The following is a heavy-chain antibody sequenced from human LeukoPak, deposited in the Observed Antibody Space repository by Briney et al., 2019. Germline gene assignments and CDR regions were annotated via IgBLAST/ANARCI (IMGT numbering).Heavy chain of an antibody. V-gene: IGHV3-23*01. Sequence: PGRSLRLSCAASGFTFSSYAMSWVRQAPGKGLEWVSAISGSGGSTYYADSVKGRFTISRDNSKNTLYLQMNSLRAEDTAVYYCAKDPGCSGGSCYLFDYWGQGTLVTVSS. J-gene: IGHJ4*02. CDR3: AKDPGCSGGSCYLFDY. D-gene: IGHD2-15*01. CDR1: GFTFSSYA. CDR2: ISGSGGST.